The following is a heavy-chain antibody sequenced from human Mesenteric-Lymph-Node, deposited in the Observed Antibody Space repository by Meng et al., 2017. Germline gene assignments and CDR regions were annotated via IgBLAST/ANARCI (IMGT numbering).Heavy chain of an antibody. CDR2: IKSDGSEK. Sequence: GESLKISCAASGFTFSSYWMSWVRQAPGKGLEWVAIIKSDGSEKYYVDSVRGRFTISRDNAKNSLYLQMNSLRAEDTAVYYCATDPAAGSLVFDYWGQGTLVTVSS. CDR3: ATDPAAGSLVFDY. V-gene: IGHV3-7*01. CDR1: GFTFSSYW. J-gene: IGHJ4*02. D-gene: IGHD3-16*02.